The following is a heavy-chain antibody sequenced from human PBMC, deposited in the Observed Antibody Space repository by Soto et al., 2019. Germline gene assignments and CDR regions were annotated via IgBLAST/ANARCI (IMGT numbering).Heavy chain of an antibody. CDR2: IYYSGST. J-gene: IGHJ3*02. V-gene: IGHV4-39*01. D-gene: IGHD3-10*01. Sequence: SETLSLTCTVSGGSISSSSYYWGWIRQPPGKGLEWIGSIYYSGSTYYNPSLKSRVTISVDTSKNQFSLKLSSVTAADTAVYYCARMGSGVVLWFGELLSDAFDSWGQGTMVTVSS. CDR1: GGSISSSSYY. CDR3: ARMGSGVVLWFGELLSDAFDS.